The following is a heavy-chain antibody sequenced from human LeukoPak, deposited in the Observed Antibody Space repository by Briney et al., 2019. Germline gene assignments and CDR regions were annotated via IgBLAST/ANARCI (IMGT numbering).Heavy chain of an antibody. CDR1: GYTFTSYG. J-gene: IGHJ4*02. CDR2: ISAYNGNT. D-gene: IGHD2-2*02. V-gene: IGHV1-18*01. CDR3: ASSGPRCSSTSCYTDY. Sequence: GASVKVSYKASGYTFTSYGISWVRQAPGQGLEWMGWISAYNGNTNYAQKLQGRVTMTTDTSTSTAYMELRSLRSDDTAVYYCASSGPRCSSTSCYTDYWGQGTLVTVSS.